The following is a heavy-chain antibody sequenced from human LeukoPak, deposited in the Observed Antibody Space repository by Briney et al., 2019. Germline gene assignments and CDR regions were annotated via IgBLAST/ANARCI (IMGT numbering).Heavy chain of an antibody. CDR3: ARGEYTSSRSFDY. CDR1: GGSFSGYY. V-gene: IGHV4-34*01. Sequence: SETLSLTCAVYGGSFSGYYWNWIRQPPGEGLEWIGEINHSGSTNYNPSLKSRVTISVDKSKNQFSLKLTSVTAADTAIYYCARGEYTSSRSFDYWGQGTLVTVSS. J-gene: IGHJ4*02. CDR2: INHSGST. D-gene: IGHD6-6*01.